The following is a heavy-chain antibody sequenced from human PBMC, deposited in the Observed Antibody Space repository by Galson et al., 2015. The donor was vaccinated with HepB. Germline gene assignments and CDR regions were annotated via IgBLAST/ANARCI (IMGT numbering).Heavy chain of an antibody. Sequence: SVKVSCKASGYTFTSYAMHWVRQAPGQRLEWTGWINAGNGNTKYSQKFQGRVTITRDTSASTAYMELSSLRSEDTAVYYCARDHTVNWFDPWGQGTLVTVSS. J-gene: IGHJ5*02. CDR2: INAGNGNT. CDR1: GYTFTSYA. CDR3: ARDHTVNWFDP. V-gene: IGHV1-3*01. D-gene: IGHD4-17*01.